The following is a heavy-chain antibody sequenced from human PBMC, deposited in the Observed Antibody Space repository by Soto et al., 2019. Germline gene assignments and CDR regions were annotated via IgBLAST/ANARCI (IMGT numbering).Heavy chain of an antibody. Sequence: EVQLLESGGDLVQPGGSLRLSCVASGFTFSNDDLSWVRQASGKGLEWVSAITAGGFNTYYADSVKGRFTISRDNSKNTLYLQMNSLRAEDTAVYYCAKNIGGFSGYANVAYWGQGTLVTVS. CDR2: ITAGGFNT. D-gene: IGHD5-12*01. CDR1: GFTFSNDD. V-gene: IGHV3-23*01. J-gene: IGHJ4*02. CDR3: AKNIGGFSGYANVAY.